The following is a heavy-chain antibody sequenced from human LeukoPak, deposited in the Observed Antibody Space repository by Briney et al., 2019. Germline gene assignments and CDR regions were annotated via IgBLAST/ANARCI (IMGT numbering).Heavy chain of an antibody. J-gene: IGHJ4*02. V-gene: IGHV4-34*01. D-gene: IGHD5-18*01. Sequence: SETLSLTCAVYGGSFSGYYWSWIRQPPGKGLEWIGEINHSGSTNYNPSLKSRVTISVDTSKNQFSLKLSSVTAADTAVYYCARGRGYSYGFYWSQGTLVTVSS. CDR2: INHSGST. CDR1: GGSFSGYY. CDR3: ARGRGYSYGFY.